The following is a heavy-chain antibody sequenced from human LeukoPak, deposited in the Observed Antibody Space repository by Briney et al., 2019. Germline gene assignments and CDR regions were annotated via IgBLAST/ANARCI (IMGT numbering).Heavy chain of an antibody. CDR1: GGSISSGDYY. CDR2: IYYSGST. Sequence: PSETLSLTCTVSGGSISSGDYYWSWIRQPPGKGLEWIGYIYYSGSTKYNPSLKSRVIISVDTSKNQFSLKLSSVTAADTAVYYCARYVSSGLDYWGQGTLVTVSS. D-gene: IGHD6-6*01. J-gene: IGHJ4*02. CDR3: ARYVSSGLDY. V-gene: IGHV4-61*08.